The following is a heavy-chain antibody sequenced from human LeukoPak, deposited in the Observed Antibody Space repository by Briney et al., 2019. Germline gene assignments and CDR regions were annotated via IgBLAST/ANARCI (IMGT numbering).Heavy chain of an antibody. Sequence: SETLSLTCTVSGGSIRSSYYYWGWIRQPPGKGLEWIGIIYDSGSTYYNPSLKSRVTISVDTSKNQFSLKLNSVTAADTAVYYCARHHGPWGQGTLVTVSS. J-gene: IGHJ5*02. CDR1: GGSIRSSYYY. V-gene: IGHV4-39*01. CDR2: IYDSGST. CDR3: ARHHGP.